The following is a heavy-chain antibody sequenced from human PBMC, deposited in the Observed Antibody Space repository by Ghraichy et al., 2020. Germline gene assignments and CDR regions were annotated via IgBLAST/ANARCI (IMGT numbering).Heavy chain of an antibody. J-gene: IGHJ3*02. V-gene: IGHV3-7*03. Sequence: LTCAASGFTFSSYWMNWVRQAPGKGLEWVANIRQDGSEKYYVDSVKGRFTISRDNAKNSLYLHMSSLRAEDTAVYFCARCSPHHTRSWRDAFDIWGQGTMAIVSS. D-gene: IGHD6-13*01. CDR3: ARCSPHHTRSWRDAFDI. CDR2: IRQDGSEK. CDR1: GFTFSSYW.